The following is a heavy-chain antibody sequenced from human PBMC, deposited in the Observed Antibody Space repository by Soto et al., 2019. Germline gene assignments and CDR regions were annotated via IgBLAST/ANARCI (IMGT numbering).Heavy chain of an antibody. D-gene: IGHD6-19*01. CDR3: AKELVAVAGTGCHY. CDR2: ISGSGNSP. V-gene: IGHV3-23*01. Sequence: EVQLLESGGGLVQPGGSLRLSCAASGFTFSSYAMSWVRQAPGKGLEWVSVISGSGNSPHYADSVKGRSTISRDNSKNTLSLQMNSLRAEDTAVYYCAKELVAVAGTGCHYWGQGTLVTVSS. J-gene: IGHJ4*02. CDR1: GFTFSSYA.